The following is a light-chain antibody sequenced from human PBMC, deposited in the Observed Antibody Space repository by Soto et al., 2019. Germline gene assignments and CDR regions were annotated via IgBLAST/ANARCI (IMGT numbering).Light chain of an antibody. CDR1: SSDVGGYNY. CDR3: SSYTSSSTV. V-gene: IGLV2-14*01. Sequence: QSALTQPASVSGSPGQSITISCPGNSSDVGGYNYVSWYQQHPGKAPKLMIYDVSNRPSGVSNRFSGSKSGNTASLTISGLQAEDKADYYCSSYTSSSTVFGTGTKVTVL. J-gene: IGLJ1*01. CDR2: DVS.